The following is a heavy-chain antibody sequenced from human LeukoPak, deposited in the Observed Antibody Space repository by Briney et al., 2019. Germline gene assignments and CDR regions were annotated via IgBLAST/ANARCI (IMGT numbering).Heavy chain of an antibody. Sequence: SETLSLTCTVSGGPISSSSYYWGWIRQPPGKGLEWIGSIYYSGSTYYNPSLKSRVTISVDTSKNQFSLKLSSVTAADTAVYYCARYYRDYYGSGSHRRGYFDYWGQGTLVTVSS. CDR3: ARYYRDYYGSGSHRRGYFDY. D-gene: IGHD3-10*01. J-gene: IGHJ4*02. CDR2: IYYSGST. V-gene: IGHV4-39*01. CDR1: GGPISSSSYY.